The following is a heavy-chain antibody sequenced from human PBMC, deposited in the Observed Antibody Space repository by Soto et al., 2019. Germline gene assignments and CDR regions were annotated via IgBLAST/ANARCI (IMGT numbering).Heavy chain of an antibody. Sequence: SETLSLTCTVSGGSISNYYWSWIRQPAGKGLEWIGYIYHSGSTTYNPSLKSRLTISIDRSKNQFSLTLTSVTAADTAVYYCASDYGSGSFRFDYWGQGTLVTVSS. V-gene: IGHV4-59*12. CDR2: IYHSGST. D-gene: IGHD3-10*01. CDR3: ASDYGSGSFRFDY. CDR1: GGSISNYY. J-gene: IGHJ4*02.